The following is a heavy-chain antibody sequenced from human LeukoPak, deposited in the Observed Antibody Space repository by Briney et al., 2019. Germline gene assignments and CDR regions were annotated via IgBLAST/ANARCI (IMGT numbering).Heavy chain of an antibody. V-gene: IGHV4-4*02. Sequence: SETLSLTCAVSGGSISGTNWWSWVRQPPGKGLEWIGEIYHDGGTNFNPSLKSRVTISVDTSKNQFSLKLSSVTAADTAMYYCARDNTALIISDYYYMDVWGKGTTVTVSS. CDR1: GGSISGTNW. CDR3: ARDNTALIISDYYYMDV. CDR2: IYHDGGT. D-gene: IGHD5-18*01. J-gene: IGHJ6*03.